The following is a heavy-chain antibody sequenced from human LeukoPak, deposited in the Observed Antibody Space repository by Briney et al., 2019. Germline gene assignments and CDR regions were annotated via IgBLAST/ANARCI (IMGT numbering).Heavy chain of an antibody. V-gene: IGHV4-39*01. CDR1: GGSISSSSYY. Sequence: SETLSLTCTVSGGSISSSSYYWGWIRQPPGKGLEWIGSIDYSGSTYYNPSLKSRVTISVDTSKNQFSLKLSSVTAADTAVYYCARSPDHYYYYYMDVWGKGTTVTVSS. CDR2: IDYSGST. J-gene: IGHJ6*03. CDR3: ARSPDHYYYYYMDV.